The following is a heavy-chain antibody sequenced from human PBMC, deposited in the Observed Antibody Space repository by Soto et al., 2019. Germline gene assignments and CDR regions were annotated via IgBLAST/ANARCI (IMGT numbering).Heavy chain of an antibody. V-gene: IGHV4-30-4*01. D-gene: IGHD2-2*01. J-gene: IGHJ6*01. CDR2: IYYSGST. CDR3: GTMPIVVEPAPMDV. CDR1: GGSISSGDYY. Sequence: SETLSLTCTVSGGSISSGDYYWSWIRQPPGKGLEWIGYIYYSGSTSYNASLKSRTSISADPSNNQFSLKLHSLTAADTAVYFCGTMPIVVEPAPMDVWGPGTSGTVS.